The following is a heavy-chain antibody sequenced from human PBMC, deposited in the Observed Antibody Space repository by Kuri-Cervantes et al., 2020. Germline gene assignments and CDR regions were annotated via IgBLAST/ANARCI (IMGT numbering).Heavy chain of an antibody. V-gene: IGHV3-72*01. CDR3: TRGGGYCSGGFCSLFGY. J-gene: IGHJ4*02. Sequence: GESLKISCAASGFTFSDHYMDWVRQAPGKGLEWVGRSRNKANSYTTEYAAAVKGRFTISRDDLKNSLYLQMNSLKTEDTAVYYCTRGGGYCSGGFCSLFGYWGQGTLVTVSS. CDR1: GFTFSDHY. D-gene: IGHD2-15*01. CDR2: SRNKANSYTT.